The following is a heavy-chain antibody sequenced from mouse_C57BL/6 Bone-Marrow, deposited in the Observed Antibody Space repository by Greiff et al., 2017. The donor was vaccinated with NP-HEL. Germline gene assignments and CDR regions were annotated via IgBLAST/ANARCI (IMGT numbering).Heavy chain of an antibody. D-gene: IGHD2-2*01. CDR2: IYPNSGGT. J-gene: IGHJ4*01. CDR1: GYTFTSYW. Sequence: QVQLQQPGAELVKPGASVKLSCKASGYTFTSYWMHWVKQRPGRGLEWIGRIYPNSGGTKYNEKFKSKATLTVDKPSSTAYMQLSSLSSEDSAVYYCARGVLLWLRLSYAMDYWGQGTSVTVSS. CDR3: ARGVLLWLRLSYAMDY. V-gene: IGHV1-72*01.